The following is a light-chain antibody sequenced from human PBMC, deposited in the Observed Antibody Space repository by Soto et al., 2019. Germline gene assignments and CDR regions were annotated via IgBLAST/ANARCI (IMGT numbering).Light chain of an antibody. J-gene: IGLJ3*02. Sequence: QAVVTQPPSVSGAPGQRVTISCTGSSPNIGTGYDVHWYQQLPGKAPKLLIYGNNNRPSGVPERFSGSKSGTSASLAITGLQAEDEGDYYCQSYDSSLTALVFGGGTKLTVL. CDR2: GNN. CDR1: SPNIGTGYD. V-gene: IGLV1-40*01. CDR3: QSYDSSLTALV.